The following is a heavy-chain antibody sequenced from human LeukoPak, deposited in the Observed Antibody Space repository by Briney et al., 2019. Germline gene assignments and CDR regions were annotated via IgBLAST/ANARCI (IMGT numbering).Heavy chain of an antibody. J-gene: IGHJ5*02. CDR2: MNPNSGNT. V-gene: IGHV1-8*03. CDR1: GYSFISHD. D-gene: IGHD6-6*01. Sequence: ASVKVFCKASGYSFISHDINWVRQATGQGLEWMGWMNPNSGNTGYAQKFQGRLTITRNTSITTAYMELSSLRSEDTAVYYCARAIIADRRGSWFDPWGQGTLVTVSS. CDR3: ARAIIADRRGSWFDP.